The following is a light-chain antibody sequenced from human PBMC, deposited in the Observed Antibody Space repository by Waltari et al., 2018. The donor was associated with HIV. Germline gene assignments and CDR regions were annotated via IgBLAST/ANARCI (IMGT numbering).Light chain of an antibody. J-gene: IGLJ3*02. Sequence: TQSPSASGAPGQRVTLTCSAVTSNIARDSIYWYQQVPGTAPKLLIFRGDQRPSVVADRFSRSKSGASYSRAISGLQSDDEADYYCAAWTDIMSGWLFGGGTKLTVL. CDR3: AAWTDIMSGWL. V-gene: IGLV1-47*01. CDR2: RGD. CDR1: TSNIARDS.